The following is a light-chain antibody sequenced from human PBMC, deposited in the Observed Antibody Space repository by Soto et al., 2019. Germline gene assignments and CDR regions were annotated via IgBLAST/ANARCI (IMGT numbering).Light chain of an antibody. V-gene: IGKV1-39*01. J-gene: IGKJ5*01. CDR2: ATS. CDR3: QQTYDNPIA. CDR1: QTISTY. Sequence: DIQLTPSLTSLSASVRDSVTISCRASQTISTYLHWYQHKPGKAPNLLIYATSILHSGVPPRFSGSGSGTYFTLTINGLQPEDFTAYYCQQTYDNPIAFGQGTRVDIK.